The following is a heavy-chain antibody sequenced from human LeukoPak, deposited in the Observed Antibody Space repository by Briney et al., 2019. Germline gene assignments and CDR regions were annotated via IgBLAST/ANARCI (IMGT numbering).Heavy chain of an antibody. J-gene: IGHJ5*02. D-gene: IGHD1-26*01. CDR3: ARSWELLSWFDP. CDR2: IYPGDSNT. V-gene: IGHV5-51*01. Sequence: GESLKISCKGSGYKFSSYWIGWVRQMPGKGLEWMGIIYPGDSNTRYSPSFQGQVTISADKSISTAYLQWSSLKASDTAMYYCARSWELLSWFDPWGQGTLVTVSS. CDR1: GYKFSSYW.